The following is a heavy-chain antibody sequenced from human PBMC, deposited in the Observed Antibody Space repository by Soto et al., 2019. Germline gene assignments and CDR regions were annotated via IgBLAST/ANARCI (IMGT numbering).Heavy chain of an antibody. J-gene: IGHJ4*02. CDR1: GFTFSSYG. V-gene: IGHV3-30*18. CDR2: ISYDGSNK. Sequence: QVQLVESGGGVVQPGRSLRLSCAASGFTFSSYGMHWVRQAPGKGLEWVAVISYDGSNKYYADSVKGRFTISRDNSRSTRYLQMNSLRAEDTAVYYCAKDGRAAMYYFDYWGQGTLVTVSS. CDR3: AKDGRAAMYYFDY. D-gene: IGHD2-2*01.